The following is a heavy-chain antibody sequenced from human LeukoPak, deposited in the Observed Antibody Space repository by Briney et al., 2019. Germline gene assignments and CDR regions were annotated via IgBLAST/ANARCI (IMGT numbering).Heavy chain of an antibody. D-gene: IGHD2-2*01. V-gene: IGHV4-34*01. Sequence: SETLSLTCAVYGGSFSGYYWSWIRQPPGKGLEWTGEINHSGSTNYNPSLKSRVTISVDTSKNQFSLKLSSVTAADTAVYYCARGIYTSCPPKYWGQGTLVTVSS. J-gene: IGHJ4*02. CDR1: GGSFSGYY. CDR3: ARGIYTSCPPKY. CDR2: INHSGST.